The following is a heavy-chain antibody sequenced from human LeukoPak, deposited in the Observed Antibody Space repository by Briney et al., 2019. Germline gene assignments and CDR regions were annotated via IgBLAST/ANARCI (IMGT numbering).Heavy chain of an antibody. D-gene: IGHD4-23*01. CDR1: GGSISGYY. J-gene: IGHJ2*01. CDR3: ARSVVTLYWYFDL. V-gene: IGHV4-59*01. Sequence: PSETLSLTCTVSGGSISGYYYNWIRQPPGKGLEWIGYIYYSGSTNYNPSLKSRVTISLDTSKNQFSLKLSSVTTADTAAYYCARSVVTLYWYFDLWGRGTLVTVSS. CDR2: IYYSGST.